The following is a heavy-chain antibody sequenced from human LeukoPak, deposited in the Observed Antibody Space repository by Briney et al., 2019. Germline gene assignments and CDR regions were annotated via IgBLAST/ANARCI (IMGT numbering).Heavy chain of an antibody. CDR2: ISAYNGNT. CDR1: GYTFTSYG. J-gene: IGHJ4*02. Sequence: ASVKVSCKASGYTFTSYGISWVRQAPGQGLEWMGWISAYNGNTNYAQKLQGRVTMTTDTSTSTAYMELRSLRSDDTAVYYCARDIVSAMVRGVIGDYWGQGTLVTVSS. V-gene: IGHV1-18*01. CDR3: ARDIVSAMVRGVIGDY. D-gene: IGHD3-10*01.